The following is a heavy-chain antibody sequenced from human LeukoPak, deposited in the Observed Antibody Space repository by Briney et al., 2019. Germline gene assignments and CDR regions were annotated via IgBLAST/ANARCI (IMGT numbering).Heavy chain of an antibody. CDR2: ISSSSSSYT. J-gene: IGHJ4*02. Sequence: GGSLRLSCAASGFTFSDYYMSWIRQAPGKGLEWVSYISSSSSSYTNYADSVKGRFTISRDNAKNSLYLQMNSLRDEDTAVYYCARDGEVGATSLLADFDYWGQGTLVTVSS. V-gene: IGHV3-11*06. CDR1: GFTFSDYY. D-gene: IGHD1-26*01. CDR3: ARDGEVGATSLLADFDY.